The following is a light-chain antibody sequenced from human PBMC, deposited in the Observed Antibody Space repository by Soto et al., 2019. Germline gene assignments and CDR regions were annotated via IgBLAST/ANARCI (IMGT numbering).Light chain of an antibody. Sequence: AIQMTQSPSSLSASAGYRVTITCRASQGIRSELGWYQQKPGKAPKLLIYAASSLQSGVPSRFSGSGSGTDFTLTISCLQSEDFATYYCQQYYSYSWTFGQGTKVDIK. V-gene: IGKV1-6*01. CDR2: AAS. CDR1: QGIRSE. J-gene: IGKJ1*01. CDR3: QQYYSYSWT.